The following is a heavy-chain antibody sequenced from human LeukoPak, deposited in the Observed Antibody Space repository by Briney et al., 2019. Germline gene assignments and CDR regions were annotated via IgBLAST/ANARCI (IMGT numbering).Heavy chain of an antibody. D-gene: IGHD3-22*01. CDR2: IYYSGST. Sequence: SQTLSLTCTVPGGSISSGGYYWSWIRQHPGKGLEWIGYIYYSGSTYYNPSLKSRVTISVDTSKNQFSLKLSSVTAADTAVYYCARDYDSSGLHDYWGQGTLVTVSS. V-gene: IGHV4-31*03. CDR3: ARDYDSSGLHDY. J-gene: IGHJ4*02. CDR1: GGSISSGGYY.